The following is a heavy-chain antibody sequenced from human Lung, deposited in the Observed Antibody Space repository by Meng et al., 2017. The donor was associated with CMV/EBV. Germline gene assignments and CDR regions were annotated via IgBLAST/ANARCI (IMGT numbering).Heavy chain of an antibody. CDR2: VIPMAGIEGGVA. D-gene: IGHD4-23*01. CDR1: GGTVSTYT. Sequence: SXXVSXKASGGTVSTYTVSWVRQAPGQGLEWMGRVIPMAGIEGGVANYAQKFRGRVTITADKSKGTAYMELSSLRSEDTAIYYWARDKNNSPYNGFDPWXQGTXVTVSS. J-gene: IGHJ5*02. V-gene: IGHV1-69*04. CDR3: ARDKNNSPYNGFDP.